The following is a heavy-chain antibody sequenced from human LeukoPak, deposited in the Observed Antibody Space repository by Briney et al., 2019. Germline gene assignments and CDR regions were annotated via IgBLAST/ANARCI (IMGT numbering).Heavy chain of an antibody. V-gene: IGHV3-7*01. CDR3: GRRRGNIAGFDY. CDR1: GFTFSSYW. D-gene: IGHD5-12*01. J-gene: IGHJ4*02. Sequence: GGSLRLSCAASGFTFSSYWMSWVRQAPGRGLEWVANIKQDGSEKYYVDSVKGRFTISRDNAQNALYLQMNSLRAEDTAVYYCGRRRGNIAGFDYWWEEGLVTVSS. CDR2: IKQDGSEK.